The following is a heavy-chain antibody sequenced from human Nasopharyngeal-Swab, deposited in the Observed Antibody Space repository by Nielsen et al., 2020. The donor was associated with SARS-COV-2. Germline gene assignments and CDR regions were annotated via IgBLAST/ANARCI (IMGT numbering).Heavy chain of an antibody. D-gene: IGHD6-13*01. Sequence: ASVKVSCKASGYTFTSYGISWVRQAPGQGLEWMGWINTNTGNPTYAQGFTGRFVFSLDTSVSTAYLQISSLKAEDTAVYYCARAGSSWAIYYFDYWGQGTLVTVSS. CDR1: GYTFTSYG. J-gene: IGHJ4*02. CDR2: INTNTGNP. CDR3: ARAGSSWAIYYFDY. V-gene: IGHV7-4-1*02.